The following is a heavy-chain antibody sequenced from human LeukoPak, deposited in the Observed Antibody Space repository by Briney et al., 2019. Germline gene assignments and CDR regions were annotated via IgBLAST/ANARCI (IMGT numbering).Heavy chain of an antibody. Sequence: ASVKVSCKTSGYTFTGYYMHWVRQAPGQGLEWMGWINPNSGGTNYARKFQGRVTMTRDTSISTAYMELSRLRSDDTAVYHCARGAPMYSSGWIYYFDYWGQGALVTVSS. V-gene: IGHV1-2*02. D-gene: IGHD6-19*01. J-gene: IGHJ4*02. CDR2: INPNSGGT. CDR1: GYTFTGYY. CDR3: ARGAPMYSSGWIYYFDY.